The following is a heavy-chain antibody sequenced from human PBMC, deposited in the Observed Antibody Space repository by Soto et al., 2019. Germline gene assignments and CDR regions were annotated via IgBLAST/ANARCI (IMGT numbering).Heavy chain of an antibody. CDR2: IDPRAGST. Sequence: QVQLVQSGAEVKKPGASVKVSCKASGYTFTTYYMHWLRQAPGQGLEWMGIIDPRAGSTSHAQKFQGRVTMTRDTSTSTVYMDLRSLRSEDSAVYYCARAGYYDSSGYDGFDIWGQGTMVTVSS. D-gene: IGHD3-22*01. V-gene: IGHV1-46*01. J-gene: IGHJ3*02. CDR1: GYTFTTYY. CDR3: ARAGYYDSSGYDGFDI.